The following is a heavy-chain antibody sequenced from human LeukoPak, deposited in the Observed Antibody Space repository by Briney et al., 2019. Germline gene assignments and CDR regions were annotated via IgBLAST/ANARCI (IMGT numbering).Heavy chain of an antibody. D-gene: IGHD2-21*02. Sequence: ASVKVSCKASGYTFTGYYMHWVRQAPGQGLEWMGWINPNSGGTNYAQKFQGRVTMTRDTSISTAYMELSRLRSDDTAVYYCARDLKRHIVVVTATSLDYWSQGTLVTVSS. CDR2: INPNSGGT. CDR3: ARDLKRHIVVVTATSLDY. CDR1: GYTFTGYY. V-gene: IGHV1-2*02. J-gene: IGHJ4*02.